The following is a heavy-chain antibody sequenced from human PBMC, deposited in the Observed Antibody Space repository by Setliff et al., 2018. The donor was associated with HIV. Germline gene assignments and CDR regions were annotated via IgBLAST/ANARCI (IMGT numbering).Heavy chain of an antibody. CDR3: ARAEMATIVTFDI. CDR2: IYYSGST. CDR1: DGSFSSDY. J-gene: IGHJ3*02. V-gene: IGHV4-59*01. D-gene: IGHD5-12*01. Sequence: SETLSLTCTVSDGSFSSDYWTWIRQTPGKGLEWIGYIYYSGSTKYNPSLTSRVTISVDTSKNHFSLKLTSVTAADTAVYYCARAEMATIVTFDIWGQGTMVTVSS.